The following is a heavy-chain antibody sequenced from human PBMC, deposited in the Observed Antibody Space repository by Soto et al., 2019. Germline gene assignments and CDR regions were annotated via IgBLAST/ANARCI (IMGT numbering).Heavy chain of an antibody. Sequence: PGESLKISCKGSGYSFTSYWIGRVRQMPGKGLEWMGIIYPGDSDTRYSPSFQGQVTISADKSISTAYLQWSSLKASHTAMFYCATRYFDWLYDAFDIWGQGTMVTVSS. CDR1: GYSFTSYW. CDR3: ATRYFDWLYDAFDI. CDR2: IYPGDSDT. J-gene: IGHJ3*02. V-gene: IGHV5-51*01. D-gene: IGHD3-9*01.